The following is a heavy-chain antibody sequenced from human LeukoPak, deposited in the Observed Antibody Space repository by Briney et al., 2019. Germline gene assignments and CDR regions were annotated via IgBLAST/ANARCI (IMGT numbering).Heavy chain of an antibody. CDR2: ISGSSTAI. Sequence: PRGSLRLSCAASGFTFSSYSMNWVRQAPGKGLEWVSYISGSSTAIYYADSVKGRFTISRDNAKNSLYLQMNSLRDEDTAVYYCARDYSGSSQTTPLRYWGQGTLVTVSS. CDR1: GFTFSSYS. D-gene: IGHD1-26*01. J-gene: IGHJ4*02. V-gene: IGHV3-48*02. CDR3: ARDYSGSSQTTPLRY.